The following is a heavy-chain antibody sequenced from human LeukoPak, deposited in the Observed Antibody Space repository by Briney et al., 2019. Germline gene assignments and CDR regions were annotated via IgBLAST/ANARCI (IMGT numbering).Heavy chain of an antibody. CDR1: GFTFSDYS. CDR3: ARDHRYAFDN. D-gene: IGHD5-12*01. CDR2: VGISSGNT. V-gene: IGHV3-48*04. Sequence: GGSLRLSCAASGFTFSDYSMNWVRQAPGKGLEWISYVGISSGNTMYADSVKGRFTISGDSAKNSVFLQMNSLRVEDTAVYYCARDHRYAFDNWGQGTLVTVSS. J-gene: IGHJ4*02.